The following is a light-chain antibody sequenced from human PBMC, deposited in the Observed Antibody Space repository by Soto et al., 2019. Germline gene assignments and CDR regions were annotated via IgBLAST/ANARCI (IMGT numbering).Light chain of an antibody. CDR2: GAS. J-gene: IGKJ4*01. CDR1: QSVTSSY. Sequence: EIVLTQSPGTLSLSPGERATLSCRASQSVTSSYLAWYQQKPGQAPRLLIYGASSRATGIPDRFSGSGSGTDFTLTISRLETEDFAVYYCQQYGNSPLTFGVGTKVEIK. V-gene: IGKV3-20*01. CDR3: QQYGNSPLT.